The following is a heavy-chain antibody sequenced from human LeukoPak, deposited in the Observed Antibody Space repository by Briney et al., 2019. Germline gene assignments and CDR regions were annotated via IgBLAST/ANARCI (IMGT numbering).Heavy chain of an antibody. CDR1: GYTLRNYD. Sequence: ASVKVSCKASGYTLRNYDISWVRRAPGQGLEWMGWISVYNGNTNYAQKFQGRVTMTTDTSTSTAYMELRSLRSDDTAMYYCARVDSGRYYGHDYWGQGTLVTVTS. D-gene: IGHD1-26*01. V-gene: IGHV1-18*01. J-gene: IGHJ4*02. CDR3: ARVDSGRYYGHDY. CDR2: ISVYNGNT.